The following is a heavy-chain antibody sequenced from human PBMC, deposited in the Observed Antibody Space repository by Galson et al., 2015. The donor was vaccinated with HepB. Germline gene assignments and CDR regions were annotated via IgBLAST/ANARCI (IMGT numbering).Heavy chain of an antibody. J-gene: IGHJ4*02. CDR3: AREPVPQANYYYGSGSLTGYFDY. CDR1: GGSISSYY. V-gene: IGHV4-4*07. D-gene: IGHD3-10*01. Sequence: ETLSLTCPVSGGSISSYYWSWIRQPAGKGLEWIGRIYTSGSTNYNPSLKSRVTMSVDTSKNQFSLKLSSVTAADTAVYYCAREPVPQANYYYGSGSLTGYFDYWGQGTLVTVSS. CDR2: IYTSGST.